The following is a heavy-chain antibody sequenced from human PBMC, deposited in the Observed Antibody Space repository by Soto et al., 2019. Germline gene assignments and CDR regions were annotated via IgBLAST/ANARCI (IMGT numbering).Heavy chain of an antibody. V-gene: IGHV3-7*05. CDR3: AKDKRPDGAWDIDY. D-gene: IGHD1-1*01. J-gene: IGHJ4*02. CDR2: LDQGGGEK. CDR1: EFSFSDYW. Sequence: GSLRLSCAASEFSFSDYWMAWVRQAPGKGLEWVANLDQGGGEKYYVDSVKGRFTISRDNAKNTLYLQMNSLKIEDTAVYYCAKDKRPDGAWDIDYWGQGTLVTVSS.